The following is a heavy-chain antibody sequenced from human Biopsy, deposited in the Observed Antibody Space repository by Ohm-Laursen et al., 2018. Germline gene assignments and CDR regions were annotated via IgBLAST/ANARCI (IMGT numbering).Heavy chain of an antibody. J-gene: IGHJ6*02. Sequence: AASVEVSCKASGYTFTGYYLHWVRQAPGQGLEWMGWINPDNGGTIHAQKFQGRVTVTRDTSISTAYVEVTSLRSDDTAVYYCVRSRAGGATWGMDVWGQGTTVTVSS. CDR2: INPDNGGT. V-gene: IGHV1-2*02. CDR3: VRSRAGGATWGMDV. D-gene: IGHD3-16*01. CDR1: GYTFTGYY.